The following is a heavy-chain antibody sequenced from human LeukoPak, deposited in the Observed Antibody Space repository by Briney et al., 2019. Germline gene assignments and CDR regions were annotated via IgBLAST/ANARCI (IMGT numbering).Heavy chain of an antibody. CDR2: ISSSSSYI. CDR3: ARSEMGYYNYYMDV. D-gene: IGHD5-24*01. CDR1: GFTFSSYA. V-gene: IGHV3-21*01. J-gene: IGHJ6*03. Sequence: GGSLRLSCAASGFTFSSYAMSWVRQAPGKGLEWVSFISSSSSYIYYADSVKGRFTISRDNAKNSLYLQMNSLRAEDTAVYYCARSEMGYYNYYMDVWGKGTTVTISS.